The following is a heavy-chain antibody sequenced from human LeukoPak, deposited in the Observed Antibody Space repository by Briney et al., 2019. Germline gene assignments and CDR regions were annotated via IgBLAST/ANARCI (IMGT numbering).Heavy chain of an antibody. CDR2: ISSSSSYI. CDR1: GFTFSSYS. Sequence: GGSLRLSCAASGFTFSSYSMNWVRQAPGKGLEWVSSISSSSSYIYYADSVKGRFTISRDNAKNSLYLQMNSLRAEDTAVYYCARESRSSGWSGGGDLGLGYWDQGTLVTVSS. CDR3: ARESRSSGWSGGGDLGLGY. V-gene: IGHV3-21*01. J-gene: IGHJ4*02. D-gene: IGHD6-19*01.